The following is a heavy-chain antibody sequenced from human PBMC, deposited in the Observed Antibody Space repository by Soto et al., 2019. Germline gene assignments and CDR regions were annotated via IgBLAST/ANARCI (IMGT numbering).Heavy chain of an antibody. CDR2: IDDSGST. CDR3: ASALRRRAYAMDV. V-gene: IGHV4-31*03. J-gene: IGHJ6*02. Sequence: SETLSLTCTVSGSSISSPYYWSWIRRHPGKGLEWIGYIDDSGSTYYNPSLKNRLTISLDTSKNHFSLKLSSVSAADTAVYYCASALRRRAYAMDVWGQGTTVTVSS. CDR1: GSSISSPYY.